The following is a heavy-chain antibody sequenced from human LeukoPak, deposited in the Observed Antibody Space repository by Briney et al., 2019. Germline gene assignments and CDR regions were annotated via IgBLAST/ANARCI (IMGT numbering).Heavy chain of an antibody. CDR1: GFTFSSYA. CDR3: ARDTGYCSSTSCYDFDY. J-gene: IGHJ4*02. Sequence: PGGSLRLSCAASGFTFSSYAMHWVRQAPGKGLEWVAVISYDGSNKYYADSVKGRFTISRDNSKNTLYLQMNSLRAEDTAVYYCARDTGYCSSTSCYDFDYWGQGTLATVSS. CDR2: ISYDGSNK. V-gene: IGHV3-30-3*01. D-gene: IGHD2-2*01.